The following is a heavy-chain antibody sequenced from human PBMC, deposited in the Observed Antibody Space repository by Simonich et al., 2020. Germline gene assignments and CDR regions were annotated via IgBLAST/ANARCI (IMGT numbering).Heavy chain of an antibody. CDR1: GFTFSSYS. V-gene: IGHV3-21*01. CDR3: ARWIAVAGTGAYGMDV. CDR2: ISSSSSYI. Sequence: EVQLVESGGGLVKPGGSLRLSCAASGFTFSSYSMNWVRQAPGKGLEWVSSISSSSSYIYYAGSVKGRFTISRDNAKNSLYLQMNSLRAEDTAVYDCARWIAVAGTGAYGMDVWGQGTTVTVSS. J-gene: IGHJ6*02. D-gene: IGHD6-19*01.